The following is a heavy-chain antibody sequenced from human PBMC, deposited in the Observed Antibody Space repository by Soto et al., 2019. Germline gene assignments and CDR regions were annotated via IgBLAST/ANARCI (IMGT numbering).Heavy chain of an antibody. D-gene: IGHD3-3*01. V-gene: IGHV3-11*06. CDR2: ISSSSSYI. J-gene: IGHJ3*02. CDR3: ARSLRFLEWLLYFDAFDI. Sequence: GGSLRLSCAASGFTFSDYYMSWIRQAPGKGLEWVSYISSSSSYIYYADSVKGRFTISRDNAKNSLYLQMNSLRAEDTAVYYCARSLRFLEWLLYFDAFDIWGQGTMVTVSS. CDR1: GFTFSDYY.